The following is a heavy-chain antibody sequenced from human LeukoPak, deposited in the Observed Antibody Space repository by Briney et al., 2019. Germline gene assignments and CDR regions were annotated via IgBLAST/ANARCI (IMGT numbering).Heavy chain of an antibody. J-gene: IGHJ3*02. CDR1: GYSFTTYG. D-gene: IGHD4-23*01. CDR3: ARLKLWYYGGKEVGAFDI. V-gene: IGHV1-18*01. Sequence: ASVKVSCKTSGYSFTTYGVTWVRQAPRQGLEWMGWISAYNGDTNYAQKFQGRFTMTTDTSTSTANMELSRLRSDDTAVYYCARLKLWYYGGKEVGAFDIWGQGTMVTVSS. CDR2: ISAYNGDT.